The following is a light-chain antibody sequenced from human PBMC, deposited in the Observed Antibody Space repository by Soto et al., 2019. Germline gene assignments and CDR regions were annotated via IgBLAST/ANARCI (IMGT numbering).Light chain of an antibody. J-gene: IGKJ2*03. Sequence: ELVLTQSPGTLSLAQGDRATLSCRASQSVSSNYLAWYQQKPGQAPRLLIYGTSSRATGIPDRFSGSGSGTDFTLSISRLEPEDFAVYYCQQYGNGNSPRYSFGQRTRLEIK. CDR3: QQYGNGNSPRYS. CDR2: GTS. V-gene: IGKV3-20*01. CDR1: QSVSSNY.